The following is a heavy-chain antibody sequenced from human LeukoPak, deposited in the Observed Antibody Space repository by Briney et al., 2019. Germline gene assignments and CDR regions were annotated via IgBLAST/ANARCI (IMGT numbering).Heavy chain of an antibody. V-gene: IGHV5-51*01. J-gene: IGHJ6*02. CDR1: GYSFTSYW. CDR2: IYPGDSDT. D-gene: IGHD3-10*01. Sequence: GESLKISCKGSGYSFTSYWIGWVRQMPGKGLEWMGIIYPGDSDTRYSPSFQGQVTISADKSISTAYLQWSSLKASDTAMYYCARHQGFGELSVYHYYGMDVWGQGTTVTVSS. CDR3: ARHQGFGELSVYHYYGMDV.